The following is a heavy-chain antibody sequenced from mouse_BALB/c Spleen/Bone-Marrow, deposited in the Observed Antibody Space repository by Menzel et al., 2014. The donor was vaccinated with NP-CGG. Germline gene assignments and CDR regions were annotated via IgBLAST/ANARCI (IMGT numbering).Heavy chain of an antibody. CDR1: GFTFSSYG. CDR3: ARDYYGSSDY. D-gene: IGHD1-1*01. J-gene: IGHJ2*01. CDR2: TNSNGGST. Sequence: DVKLVESGGGLVQPGGSLKLSCAASGFTFSSYGMSWVRQTPDKRLELVATTNSNGGSTYYPDSVKGRFTISRDIAKNTLYLQMSSLKSEDTAMYYCARDYYGSSDYWGQGTTLTVSS. V-gene: IGHV5-6-3*01.